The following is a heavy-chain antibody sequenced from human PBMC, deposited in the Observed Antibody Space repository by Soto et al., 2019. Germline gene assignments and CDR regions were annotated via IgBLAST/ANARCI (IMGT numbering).Heavy chain of an antibody. CDR3: XXXPRYTSDIVEVPAVMFDDWFVP. V-gene: IGHV1-3*01. J-gene: IGHJ5*02. D-gene: IGHD2-2*01. CDR2: IHAGNGDT. CDR1: GYTFSSYA. Sequence: QVQLVQSGAEVKKPGASVKVSCKASGYTFSSYAVQWVRQAPGQSLEWIGWIHAGNGDTKYSQKFHGRVTLTRDTXANXXXXXXXXXXXXXXXXXXXXXXPRYTSDIVEVPAVMFDDWFVPWGQGTLVTVSS.